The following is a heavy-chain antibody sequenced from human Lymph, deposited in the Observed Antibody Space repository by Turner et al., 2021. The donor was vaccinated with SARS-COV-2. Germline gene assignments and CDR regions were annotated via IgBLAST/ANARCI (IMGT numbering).Heavy chain of an antibody. CDR2: IYSGGTT. V-gene: IGHV3-53*02. CDR3: ARDLGTYGMDV. CDR1: GIIVSSNY. J-gene: IGHJ6*02. D-gene: IGHD6-13*01. Sequence: EMQLVETGGGLIRPGGSLRLSCAASGIIVSSNYMNWVRQAPGKGLELVSVIYSGGTTYYADSVKGRFTISRDNSKNTLYLQMNSLRVEDTAVYYCARDLGTYGMDVWGQGTTVTVSS.